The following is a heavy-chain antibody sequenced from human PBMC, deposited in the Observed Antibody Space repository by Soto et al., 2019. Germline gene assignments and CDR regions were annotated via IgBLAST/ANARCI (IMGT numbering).Heavy chain of an antibody. V-gene: IGHV3-23*01. D-gene: IGHD5-18*01. CDR3: AKARGYSYGYPFDY. CDR1: GFTFSSYA. J-gene: IGHJ4*02. CDR2: ISGTGGST. Sequence: PGGSLRLSCAASGFTFSSYAMNWVRQAPGKGLECVAVISGTGGSTYYADSVKGRFTISRDNSKNTLYLQMNSLRAEDTAVYYCAKARGYSYGYPFDYWGQGTLVTVSS.